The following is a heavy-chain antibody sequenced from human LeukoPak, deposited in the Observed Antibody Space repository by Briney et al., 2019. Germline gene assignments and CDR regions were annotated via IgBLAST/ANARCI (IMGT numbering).Heavy chain of an antibody. V-gene: IGHV4-39*07. D-gene: IGHD3-9*01. J-gene: IGHJ1*01. Sequence: SETLSLTCTVSGGSISSSSYYWGWIRQPPGKGLEWIGSTYYSGSTYYNPSLKSRVTISVDTSKNQFSLKLSSVTAADTAVYYCARYDDILTGYLPGLLQHWGQGTLVTVSS. CDR3: ARYDDILTGYLPGLLQH. CDR2: TYYSGST. CDR1: GGSISSSSYY.